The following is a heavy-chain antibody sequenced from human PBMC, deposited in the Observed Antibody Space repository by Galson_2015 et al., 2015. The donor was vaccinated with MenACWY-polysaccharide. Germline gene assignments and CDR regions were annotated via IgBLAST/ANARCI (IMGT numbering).Heavy chain of an antibody. D-gene: IGHD6-19*01. CDR3: VKAHETSGWNRGPGY. J-gene: IGHJ4*02. Sequence: SLRLSCAASGFTFSAYTMSWIRQAPGKGLEWVTVISIDGRNTYYADPVKGRFTISRDNSKNTLFLQMNGLTAKDTAVYYCVKAHETSGWNRGPGYWGQGTLVTVSS. CDR2: ISIDGRNT. CDR1: GFTFSAYT. V-gene: IGHV3-23*01.